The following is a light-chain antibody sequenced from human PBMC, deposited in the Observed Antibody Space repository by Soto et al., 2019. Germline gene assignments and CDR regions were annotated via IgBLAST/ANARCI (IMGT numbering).Light chain of an antibody. Sequence: EIVLTQAPGTLSLSQGERATLSCSASQSVSSSYLAWYQQKPGQAPRLLIYGASSRATGIPDRFSGSWSGTDFTLTISRLEPDDFAVYYCQQYGSSPITFGQGTRLEIK. CDR1: QSVSSSY. V-gene: IGKV3-20*01. J-gene: IGKJ5*01. CDR2: GAS. CDR3: QQYGSSPIT.